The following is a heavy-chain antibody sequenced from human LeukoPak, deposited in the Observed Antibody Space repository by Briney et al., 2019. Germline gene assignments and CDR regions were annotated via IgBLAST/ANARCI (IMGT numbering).Heavy chain of an antibody. Sequence: SETLSLTCTVYGGSFSGYYWSWIRQAPGKGLEWIGEINNTGGTNYNASLKSRVTISADTSKNQFSLRLNSVTAADTAVYYCAESTAPRRLFDYRGQGTLVTVSS. V-gene: IGHV4-34*01. CDR1: GGSFSGYY. CDR2: INNTGGT. D-gene: IGHD6-6*01. J-gene: IGHJ4*02. CDR3: AESTAPRRLFDY.